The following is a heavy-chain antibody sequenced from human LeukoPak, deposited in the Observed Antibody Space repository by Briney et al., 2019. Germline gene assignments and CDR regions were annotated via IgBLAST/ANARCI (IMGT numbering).Heavy chain of an antibody. D-gene: IGHD2-21*01. CDR2: INPNSGGT. V-gene: IGHV1-2*06. Sequence: GASVKVSCKASGYTFTGYYMHWVRQAPGQGLKWMGRINPNSGGTNYAQKFQGRVTMTRDTSISTAYMELSRLRSDDTAVYYCATARFVCGSYYFDYWGQGTLVTVSS. CDR1: GYTFTGYY. CDR3: ATARFVCGSYYFDY. J-gene: IGHJ4*02.